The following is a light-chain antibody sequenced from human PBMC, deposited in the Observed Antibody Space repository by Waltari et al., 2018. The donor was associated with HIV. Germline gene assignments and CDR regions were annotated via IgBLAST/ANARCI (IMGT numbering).Light chain of an antibody. CDR2: AAS. Sequence: DIQLTQSPSFLSASVGDRVTITCRASQGIRSYLAWYQQKPGKAPTFLIYAASTLQSGVPLRISGSGSGTEFTLTISSLQPEDSATYYCQQLDSYPLTFGPGTRV. CDR1: QGIRSY. CDR3: QQLDSYPLT. J-gene: IGKJ3*01. V-gene: IGKV1-9*01.